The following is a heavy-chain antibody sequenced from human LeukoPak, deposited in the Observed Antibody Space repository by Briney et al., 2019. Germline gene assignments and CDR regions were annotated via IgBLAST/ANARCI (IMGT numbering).Heavy chain of an antibody. V-gene: IGHV4-34*01. CDR1: GGSFSGYY. Sequence: SETLSLTCAVYGGSFSGYYWSWIRKPPGKGLEWIGEINHSGSTNYNPSLKSRVTISVDTSKNQFSLKLSSVIAADTAVYYCAEAYCGGDCYSGYDAFDIWGQGTMVTVSS. CDR3: AEAYCGGDCYSGYDAFDI. CDR2: INHSGST. D-gene: IGHD2-21*02. J-gene: IGHJ3*02.